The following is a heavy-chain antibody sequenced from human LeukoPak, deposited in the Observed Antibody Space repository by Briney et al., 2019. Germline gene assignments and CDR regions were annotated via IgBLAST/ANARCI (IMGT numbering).Heavy chain of an antibody. J-gene: IGHJ4*02. CDR2: ISGNSDTT. V-gene: IGHV3-23*01. D-gene: IGHD1-26*01. CDR3: AKEGIKESPREFDY. CDR1: GFIFSNYG. Sequence: GGSLRLSCAASGFIFSNYGMNWVRQAPGKGLEWVSVISGNSDTTYYADSVKGRFTISRDNSKNTLYLQMNSLRVEDAAVYYCAKEGIKESPREFDYWGQGSLVTVSS.